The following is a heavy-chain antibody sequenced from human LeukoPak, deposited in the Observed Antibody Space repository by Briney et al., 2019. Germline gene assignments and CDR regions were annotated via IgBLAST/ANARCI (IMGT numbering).Heavy chain of an antibody. D-gene: IGHD2-2*02. V-gene: IGHV3-21*01. CDR1: GFTFSSYS. CDR2: ISSSSSYI. J-gene: IGHJ5*02. Sequence: GGSLRLSCSASGFTFSSYSMNWVRQAPEKGLEWVSSISSSSSYIYYADSVKGRFTISRDNAKNSLYLQMNSLRAEDTAVYYCARVLGVPAAILGWFDPWGQGTLVTVSS. CDR3: ARVLGVPAAILGWFDP.